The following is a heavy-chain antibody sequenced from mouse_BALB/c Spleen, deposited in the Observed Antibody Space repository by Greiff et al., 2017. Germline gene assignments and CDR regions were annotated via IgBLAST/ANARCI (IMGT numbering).Heavy chain of an antibody. V-gene: IGHV3-6*02. CDR1: GYSITSGYY. CDR3: AREGAYYGNYEAY. Sequence: EVKLMESGPGLVKPSQSLSLTCSVTGYSITSGYYWNWIRQFPGNKLEWMGYISYDGSNNYNPSLKNRISITRDTSKNQFFLKLNSVTTEDTATYYCAREGAYYGNYEAYWGQGTLVTVSA. J-gene: IGHJ3*01. D-gene: IGHD2-10*01. CDR2: ISYDGSN.